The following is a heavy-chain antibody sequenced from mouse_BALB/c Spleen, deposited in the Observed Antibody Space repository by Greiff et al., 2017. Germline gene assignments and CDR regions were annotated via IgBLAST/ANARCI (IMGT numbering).Heavy chain of an antibody. J-gene: IGHJ3*01. Sequence: DVKLVESGGGLVKPGGSLKLSCAASGFTFSSYAMSWVRQTPEKRLEWVATISSGGSYTYYPDSVKGRFTISRDNAKNTLYLQMSSLRSEDTAMYYCARSTGTAFAYWGQGTLVTVSA. V-gene: IGHV5-9-3*01. CDR2: ISSGGSYT. D-gene: IGHD4-1*02. CDR3: ARSTGTAFAY. CDR1: GFTFSSYA.